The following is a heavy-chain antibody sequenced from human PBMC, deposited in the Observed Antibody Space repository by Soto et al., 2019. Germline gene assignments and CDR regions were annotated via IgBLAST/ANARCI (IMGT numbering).Heavy chain of an antibody. V-gene: IGHV4-61*01. CDR3: ARETPASLRWVGEGGGPTRDFDY. Sequence: SETLSLTCTVSGGSVSSGSYYWSWIRQPPGKGLEWIGYIFSSGSTNYNPSLKSRATISVDMSKNQFSLRLSSVTAADPAVYYCARETPASLRWVGEGGGPTRDFDYWGQGTLVTVSS. D-gene: IGHD3-10*01. CDR2: IFSSGST. CDR1: GGSVSSGSYY. J-gene: IGHJ4*02.